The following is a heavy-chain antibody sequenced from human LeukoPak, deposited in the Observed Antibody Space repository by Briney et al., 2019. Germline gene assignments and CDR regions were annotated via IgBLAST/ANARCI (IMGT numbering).Heavy chain of an antibody. CDR3: ARASSPDYYDSSGYNLIDY. V-gene: IGHV3-74*01. D-gene: IGHD3-22*01. Sequence: GGSLRLSCAASGFTFSSYWMHWVRQAPGKGLVWVSRINSDGSSTSYADSVKGRFTISRDNAKNTLYLQMNSLRAEDTAVYYCARASSPDYYDSSGYNLIDYWGQGTLVTVSS. CDR2: INSDGSST. CDR1: GFTFSSYW. J-gene: IGHJ4*02.